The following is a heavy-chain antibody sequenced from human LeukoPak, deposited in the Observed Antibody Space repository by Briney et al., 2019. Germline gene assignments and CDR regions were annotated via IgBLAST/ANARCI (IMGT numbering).Heavy chain of an antibody. CDR3: AKDINSHYQTLDY. V-gene: IGHV3-9*01. J-gene: IGHJ4*02. CDR1: GFTFDDYA. Sequence: GGSLRLSCAASGFTFDDYAMHWVRHAPGKGLEWVSGISWNSGSIGYADSVEGRFTISRDNAKNSLYLQMNSLRAEDTALYYCAKDINSHYQTLDYWGQGTLVTVSS. D-gene: IGHD4-4*01. CDR2: ISWNSGSI.